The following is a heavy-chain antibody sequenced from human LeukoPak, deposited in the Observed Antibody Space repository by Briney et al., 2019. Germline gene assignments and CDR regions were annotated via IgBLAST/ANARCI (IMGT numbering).Heavy chain of an antibody. CDR1: GFTLSDYH. V-gene: IGHV3-23*01. CDR2: ISGSGGST. CDR3: ARDGYCSSTSCYAPSVVVTAMTYFDY. J-gene: IGHJ4*02. D-gene: IGHD2-2*01. Sequence: TGGSLRLSCAASGFTLSDYHMNWVRQAPGKGLEWVSAISGSGGSTYYADSVKGRFTISRDNSKNTLYLQMNSLRAEDTAVYYCARDGYCSSTSCYAPSVVVTAMTYFDYWGQGTLVTVSS.